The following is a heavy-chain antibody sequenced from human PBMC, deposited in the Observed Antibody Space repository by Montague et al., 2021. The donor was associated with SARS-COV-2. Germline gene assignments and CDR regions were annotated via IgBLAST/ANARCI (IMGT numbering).Heavy chain of an antibody. J-gene: IGHJ4*02. CDR1: GDSIMTTDC. V-gene: IGHV4-59*08. CDR2: IYDSGST. D-gene: IGHD3-10*01. CDR3: ARHRRSGYGNFDH. Sequence: SETLSLTCAVSGDSIMTTDCWSWVRQPPGKGLEWIGYIYDSGSTNYKSSLKSRVTISVDTSKNQFSLKLNSVTAADTAVYYCARHRRSGYGNFDHWGRGTLVTVSS.